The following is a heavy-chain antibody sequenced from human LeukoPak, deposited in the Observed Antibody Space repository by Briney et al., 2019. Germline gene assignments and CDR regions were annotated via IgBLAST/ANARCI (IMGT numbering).Heavy chain of an antibody. CDR3: ARHLTYYFGP. D-gene: IGHD3-10*01. J-gene: IGHJ5*02. Sequence: GESLQISCQGSGYSFTSYWISWVRQMPGKGLGWMGRIDPSDSYTNYSPSFQGHVTIPTDKSISTAYLQWSSLKASDTAMYYCARHLTYYFGPWGQGTLVTVSS. CDR1: GYSFTSYW. CDR2: IDPSDSYT. V-gene: IGHV5-10-1*01.